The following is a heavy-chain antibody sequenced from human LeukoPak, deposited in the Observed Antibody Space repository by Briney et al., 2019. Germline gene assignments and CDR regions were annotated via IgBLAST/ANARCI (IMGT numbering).Heavy chain of an antibody. CDR1: GFTFSSYW. D-gene: IGHD1-7*01. CDR2: IKQDGSEK. CDR3: ARRARGTTNYYYYYMDV. Sequence: GGSLRLSCAASGFTFSSYWMSWVRQAPGKGLEWVANIKQDGSEKYYVDSVRGRFTLSRDNAKNSLYLQMNSLRAEDTAVYYCARRARGTTNYYYYYMDVWGKGTTVTVSS. V-gene: IGHV3-7*01. J-gene: IGHJ6*03.